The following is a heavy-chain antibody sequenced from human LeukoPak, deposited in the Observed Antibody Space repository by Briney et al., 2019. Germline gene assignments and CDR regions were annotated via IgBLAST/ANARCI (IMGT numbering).Heavy chain of an antibody. Sequence: GGSLRLSCAASGFTFSSYAMSWVRQAPGKGLEWVSAISGSGGSTYYADSVKGRFTTSRDNSKNTLYLQMNSLRAEDTAVYYCAKIPPGYSSGWYDYWGQGTLVTVSS. D-gene: IGHD6-19*01. V-gene: IGHV3-23*01. CDR2: ISGSGGST. J-gene: IGHJ4*02. CDR1: GFTFSSYA. CDR3: AKIPPGYSSGWYDY.